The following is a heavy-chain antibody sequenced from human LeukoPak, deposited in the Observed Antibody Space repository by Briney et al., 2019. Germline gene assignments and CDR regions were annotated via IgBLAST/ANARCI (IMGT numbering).Heavy chain of an antibody. CDR2: IYTSGST. V-gene: IGHV4-61*02. D-gene: IGHD2-2*01. J-gene: IGHJ5*02. CDR1: GGTISRGSYY. CDR3: ARDSLGYCSSTSCYPPWFDP. Sequence: SETLSLTCTVSGGTISRGSYYWSWVRQPAGKGLEWIGRIYTSGSTNYNPSLKSRVTISVDTSKNQFSLKLSSVTAADTAVYYCARDSLGYCSSTSCYPPWFDPWGQGTLVTVSS.